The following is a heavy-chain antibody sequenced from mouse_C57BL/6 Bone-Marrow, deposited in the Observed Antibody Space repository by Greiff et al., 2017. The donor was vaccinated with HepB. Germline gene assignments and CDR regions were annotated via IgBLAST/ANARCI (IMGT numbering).Heavy chain of an antibody. CDR2: IHPNSGST. Sequence: VQLQESGAELVKPGASVKLSCKASGYTFTSYWMHWVKQRPGQGLEWIGMIHPNSGSTNYNEKFKSKATLTVDKSSSTAYMQLSSLTSEYSAVYYCARTLLFITTVVAKAYWGQGTLVTVSA. D-gene: IGHD1-1*01. CDR3: ARTLLFITTVVAKAY. J-gene: IGHJ3*01. CDR1: GYTFTSYW. V-gene: IGHV1-64*01.